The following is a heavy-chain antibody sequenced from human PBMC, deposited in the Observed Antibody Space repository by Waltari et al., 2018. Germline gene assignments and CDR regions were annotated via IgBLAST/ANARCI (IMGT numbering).Heavy chain of an antibody. J-gene: IGHJ4*02. CDR1: GFTFNTFW. CDR2: IKQDGSDT. D-gene: IGHD1-26*01. Sequence: EVQLVESGGGLVQPGGSLRLSCVASGFTFNTFWMRWVSQAPGKGLEWVTVIKQDGSDTYYADSVKGRFTVSRDNAKNSLYLQMNSLRVEDTAVYYCARDWEGDRPNFDYWGQGTLVTVSS. V-gene: IGHV3-7*04. CDR3: ARDWEGDRPNFDY.